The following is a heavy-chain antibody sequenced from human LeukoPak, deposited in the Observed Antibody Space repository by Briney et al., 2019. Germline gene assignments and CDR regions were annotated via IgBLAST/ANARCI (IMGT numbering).Heavy chain of an antibody. CDR2: IRTEAYGGAS. J-gene: IGHJ6*03. CDR3: TRTFGYYYFYMDV. V-gene: IGHV3-49*04. D-gene: IGHD3-16*01. CDR1: GFTFGDYA. Sequence: GGSLRLSCAASGFTFGDYAMSWVRQAQGKGLEWVGFIRTEAYGGASDYGASVKGRFTNPRDDYKTMAYLQMNSLNNEDTVVYYCTRTFGYYYFYMDVWGKGTTVTVSS.